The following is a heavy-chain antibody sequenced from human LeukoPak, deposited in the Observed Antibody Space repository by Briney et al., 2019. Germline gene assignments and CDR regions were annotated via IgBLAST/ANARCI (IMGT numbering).Heavy chain of an antibody. CDR2: IRSKAYGGTT. V-gene: IGHV3-49*04. CDR3: TRGYDILTGLFDY. CDR1: GFTVSSNY. J-gene: IGHJ4*02. Sequence: GGSLRLSCAASGFTVSSNYMSWVRQAPGKGLEWVGFIRSKAYGGTTEYAASVKGRFTISRDDSKSIAYLQMNSLKTEDTAVYYCTRGYDILTGLFDYWGQGTLVTVSS. D-gene: IGHD3-9*01.